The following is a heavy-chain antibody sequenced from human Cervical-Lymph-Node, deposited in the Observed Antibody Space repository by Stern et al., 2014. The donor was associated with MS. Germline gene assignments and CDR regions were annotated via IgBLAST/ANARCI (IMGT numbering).Heavy chain of an antibody. D-gene: IGHD4/OR15-4a*01. J-gene: IGHJ4*02. CDR2: INPSDGYA. CDR1: GYTFTSFY. CDR3: ARSAVLPFDL. V-gene: IGHV1-46*01. Sequence: QDQLVQSGAEVKKPGASVEISCKASGYTFTSFYMDGVRKAPGQGLEWMGMINPSDGYATYAQNFQGRVTMTTEKSTSTVYMELRSLKADDTAVYYCARSAVLPFDLWGQGTLVTVSS.